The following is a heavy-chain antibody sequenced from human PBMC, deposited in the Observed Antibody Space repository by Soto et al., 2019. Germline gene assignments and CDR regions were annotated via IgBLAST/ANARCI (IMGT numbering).Heavy chain of an antibody. V-gene: IGHV4-39*01. Sequence: SETLSLTCIVSGGSISSSNYDWGWIRQPPGKGLEWIGNIYYTGSAWYNPSLKSRVTMSIDTSKNQFSLRLSSVTAADTAVYYCAGLGRQLVRDDYWGQGTLVTVSS. CDR3: AGLGRQLVRDDY. CDR1: GGSISSSNYD. J-gene: IGHJ4*02. CDR2: IYYTGSA. D-gene: IGHD6-13*01.